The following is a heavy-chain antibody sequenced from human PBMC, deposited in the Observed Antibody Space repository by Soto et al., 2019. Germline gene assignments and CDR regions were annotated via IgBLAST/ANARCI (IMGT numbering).Heavy chain of an antibody. CDR1: GYSIASGYY. Sequence: PSETMSLTCAVSGYSIASGYYWAWIRQSPGKGLEWIGSIYHAGSVYYNPSLNSRVAVSLDTSKNHFSLKLTSVTAADTAVYYCARTFDYYGMEVWGQGTTVTVSS. J-gene: IGHJ6*02. CDR2: IYHAGSV. V-gene: IGHV4-38-2*01. CDR3: ARTFDYYGMEV.